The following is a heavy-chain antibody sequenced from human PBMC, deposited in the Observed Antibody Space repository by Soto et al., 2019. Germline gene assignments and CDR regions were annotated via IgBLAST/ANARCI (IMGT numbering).Heavy chain of an antibody. D-gene: IGHD6-13*01. CDR3: ARFSSSWYGRIDY. CDR2: IWYYGSNK. V-gene: IGHV3-33*01. J-gene: IGHJ4*02. Sequence: QVQLVESGGGVVQPGRSLRLSCAASGFTFSSYGMHWVRQAPGKGLEWVAVIWYYGSNKYYADSVKGRFTISRDNSMNTLYLQMNSLRAEETAVYFCARFSSSWYGRIDYWGQGTLVTVSS. CDR1: GFTFSSYG.